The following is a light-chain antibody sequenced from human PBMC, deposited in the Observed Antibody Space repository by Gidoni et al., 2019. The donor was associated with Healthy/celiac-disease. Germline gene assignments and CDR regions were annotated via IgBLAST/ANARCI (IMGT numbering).Light chain of an antibody. Sequence: QSALTQPPSASGYPGQSVTISCTGTSSDVGGYNYVSWYQQHPGKAPKLMIYEVSKRPSGVPARFSGSKSGNTASLTVSGLQAEDEADYYCSSYAGSNNNYVFGTGTKVTVL. CDR3: SSYAGSNNNYV. J-gene: IGLJ1*01. V-gene: IGLV2-8*01. CDR2: EVS. CDR1: SSDVGGYNY.